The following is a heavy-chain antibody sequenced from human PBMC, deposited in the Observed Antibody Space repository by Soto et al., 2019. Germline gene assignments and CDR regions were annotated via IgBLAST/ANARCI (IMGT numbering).Heavy chain of an antibody. CDR3: AKGNLTPLYDFWSGPLGY. J-gene: IGHJ4*02. CDR2: ISYDGSSK. Sequence: PGGSLRLSCAASGFTFSSNGMHWVRQAPGKGLEWVAVISYDGSSKYYADSVKGRFTISRDNSKNTLYLQMNSLRAEDTAMYYCAKGNLTPLYDFWSGPLGYWGQGTLVTVSS. CDR1: GFTFSSNG. D-gene: IGHD3-3*01. V-gene: IGHV3-30*18.